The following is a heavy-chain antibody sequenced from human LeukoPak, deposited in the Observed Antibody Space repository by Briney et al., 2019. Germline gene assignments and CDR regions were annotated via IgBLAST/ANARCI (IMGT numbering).Heavy chain of an antibody. CDR1: GFTFSSYW. Sequence: GGSLRLPCAASGFTFSSYWMHWVRQAPGKGLVWVSRINSDGSSTSYADSVKGRFTISRDNAKNTLYLQMNSLRAEDTAVYYCAMTTVTLGFDYWGQGTLVTVSS. CDR2: INSDGSST. J-gene: IGHJ4*02. CDR3: AMTTVTLGFDY. V-gene: IGHV3-74*01. D-gene: IGHD4-17*01.